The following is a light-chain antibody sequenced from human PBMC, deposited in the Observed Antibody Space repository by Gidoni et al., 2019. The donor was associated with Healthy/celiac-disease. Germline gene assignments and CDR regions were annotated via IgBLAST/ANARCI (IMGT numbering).Light chain of an antibody. V-gene: IGKV3-11*01. J-gene: IGKJ4*01. CDR1: QSVSSY. CDR2: DAS. CDR3: QQRSNFPLT. Sequence: EIVLTPSPATLSLSPGERATLSCRASQSVSSYLAVYQQKPGQAPRLLIYDASNRATGIPARFSVSGSGTDFALTISSLEPEDFAVYYCQQRSNFPLTFGGXTKVEIK.